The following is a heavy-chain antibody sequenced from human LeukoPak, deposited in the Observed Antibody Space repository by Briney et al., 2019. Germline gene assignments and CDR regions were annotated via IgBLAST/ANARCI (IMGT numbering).Heavy chain of an antibody. CDR3: ARWHSHGRYFDY. CDR1: GGSISGDY. V-gene: IGHV4-59*01. Sequence: PSETLSLTCTVSGGSISGDYWNWIRQPPGKGLGWIGYTSYSGNTDYKPSLRSRVTMSVDTSKNQLSLKLTSATAADTAVYYCARWHSHGRYFDYWGQGALVTVSS. D-gene: IGHD1-26*01. CDR2: TSYSGNT. J-gene: IGHJ4*02.